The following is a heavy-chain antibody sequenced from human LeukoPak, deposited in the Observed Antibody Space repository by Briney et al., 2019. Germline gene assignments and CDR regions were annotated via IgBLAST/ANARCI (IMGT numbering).Heavy chain of an antibody. V-gene: IGHV3-53*01. J-gene: IGHJ6*02. CDR2: IYSGGST. D-gene: IGHD2-21*01. CDR1: GFTVSSNY. CDR3: ASNSGGYYYYGMDV. Sequence: PGGSLRLSCAASGFTVSSNYMSWVRQAPGKGLEWVSVIYSGGSTYYADSVKGRFTISRDNSKNTLYLQMNSLRAEDTAAYYCASNSGGYYYYGMDVWGQGTTVTVSS.